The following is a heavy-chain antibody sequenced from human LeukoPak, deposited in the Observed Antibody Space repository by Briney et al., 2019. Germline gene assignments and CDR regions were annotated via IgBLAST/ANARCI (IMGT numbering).Heavy chain of an antibody. Sequence: GGSLRLSCAASGCTFSSYAMSWVRQAPGKGLEWVSAISNNGGTTYYADSVKGRFSFSRDNSKNTLYLQMNSLRAEDTAVYYCAVNWNLDYWGQGTLVTVSS. CDR3: AVNWNLDY. D-gene: IGHD1-1*01. CDR1: GCTFSSYA. CDR2: ISNNGGTT. J-gene: IGHJ4*02. V-gene: IGHV3-23*01.